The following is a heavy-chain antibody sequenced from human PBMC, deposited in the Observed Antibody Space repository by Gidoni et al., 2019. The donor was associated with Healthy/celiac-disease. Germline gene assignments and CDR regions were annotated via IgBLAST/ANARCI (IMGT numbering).Heavy chain of an antibody. CDR3: ARGDGDYVWLFDY. CDR2: INSDGSST. Sequence: EVQLVESGGGLVQPGGSLRLACAASGFTFSSYWMHWVRQAPGKGLVWVSRINSDGSSTSYADSVKGRFTISRDNAKNTLYLQMNSLRAEDTAVYYCARGDGDYVWLFDYWGQGTLVTVSS. D-gene: IGHD4-17*01. J-gene: IGHJ4*02. V-gene: IGHV3-74*01. CDR1: GFTFSSYW.